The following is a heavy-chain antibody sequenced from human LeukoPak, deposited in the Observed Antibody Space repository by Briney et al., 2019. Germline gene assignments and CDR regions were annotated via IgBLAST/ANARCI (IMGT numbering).Heavy chain of an antibody. CDR3: AKGVDTVVDIAYFDS. CDR2: ISYDGSEE. D-gene: IGHD2-15*01. CDR1: GFSFRSYG. Sequence: PGRSLRLPCAVSGFSFRSYGMHWIRQAPGKGLEWLAMISYDGSEEHYLDSVKGRFTISRDNLKNTLHLQLNSLRPDDSAIYYYAKGVDTVVDIAYFDSWGQGAPVTVSS. J-gene: IGHJ4*02. V-gene: IGHV3-30*18.